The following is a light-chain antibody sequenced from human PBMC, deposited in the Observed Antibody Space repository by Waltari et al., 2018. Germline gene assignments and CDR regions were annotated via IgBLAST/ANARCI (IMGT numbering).Light chain of an antibody. J-gene: IGKJ4*01. Sequence: DIQMTQSPSTLSASVGDRVTITCRASQSVKNNLAWYQQKPGKDPKVLIHEASRLESGVPSRFSGSGYGTEFTLTISSLQPDDFATYYCQEYETLPVTFRGGTKVEV. CDR1: QSVKNN. CDR3: QEYETLPVT. V-gene: IGKV1-5*03. CDR2: EAS.